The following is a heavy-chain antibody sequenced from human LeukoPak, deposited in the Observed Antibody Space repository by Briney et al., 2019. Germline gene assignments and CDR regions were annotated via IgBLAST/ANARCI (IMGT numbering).Heavy chain of an antibody. J-gene: IGHJ5*02. Sequence: ASVKVSCKASGYTFTSYDINWVRQATGQGLEWMGLMNPNSGNTGYAHKFQGRVTMNRNTSISTAYMELSSLRSEDTAVYYCARDEGIVVVPAAIRGEYNWFDPWGQGTLVTVSS. CDR3: ARDEGIVVVPAAIRGEYNWFDP. V-gene: IGHV1-8*01. CDR2: MNPNSGNT. CDR1: GYTFTSYD. D-gene: IGHD2-2*02.